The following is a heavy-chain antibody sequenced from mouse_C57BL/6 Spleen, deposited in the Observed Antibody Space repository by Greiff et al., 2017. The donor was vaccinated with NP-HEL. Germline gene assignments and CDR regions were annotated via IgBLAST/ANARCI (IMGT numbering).Heavy chain of an antibody. V-gene: IGHV5-4*03. J-gene: IGHJ4*01. Sequence: EVKLMESGGGLVKPGGSLKLSCAASGFTFSSYAMSWVRQTPEKRLEWVATISDGGSYTYYPDNVKGRFTISRDNAKNNLYLQMSHLKSEDTAMYYCARGYGSSYPYAMDYWGQGTSVTVSS. CDR3: ARGYGSSYPYAMDY. D-gene: IGHD1-1*01. CDR2: ISDGGSYT. CDR1: GFTFSSYA.